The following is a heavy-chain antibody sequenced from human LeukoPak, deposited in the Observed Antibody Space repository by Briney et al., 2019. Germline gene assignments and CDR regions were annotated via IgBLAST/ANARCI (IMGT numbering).Heavy chain of an antibody. J-gene: IGHJ4*02. V-gene: IGHV4-34*01. Sequence: SETLSLTCTVSGGSISTYYWSWIRRPPGKGLEWIGEIDHSGRTNSNASLKSRVTISVDMSKNQFSLRLSSVTAADTAVYYRARKSIVTAGRKPYDVWDQGTLVTVSP. CDR3: ARKSIVTAGRKPYDV. CDR1: GGSISTYY. D-gene: IGHD6-13*01. CDR2: IDHSGRT.